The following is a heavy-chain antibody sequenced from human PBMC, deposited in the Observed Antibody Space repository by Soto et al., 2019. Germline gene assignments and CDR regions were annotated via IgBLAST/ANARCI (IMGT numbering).Heavy chain of an antibody. Sequence: PSETLSLTCTVSGGSISSYYWSWIRQPAGKGLEWIGRIYTSGSTNYNPSLKSRVTMSVDTSKHQFSLKLSSVTAADTAVYYCARRSTGLGIVVVVAATPNYYYYCMDVWGQGTTVTVSS. D-gene: IGHD2-15*01. V-gene: IGHV4-4*07. J-gene: IGHJ6*02. CDR2: IYTSGST. CDR1: GGSISSYY. CDR3: ARRSTGLGIVVVVAATPNYYYYCMDV.